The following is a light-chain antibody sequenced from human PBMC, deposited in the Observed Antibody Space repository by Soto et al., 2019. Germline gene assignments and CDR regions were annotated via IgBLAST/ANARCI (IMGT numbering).Light chain of an antibody. CDR3: QQYNNCGLS. J-gene: IGKJ4*01. V-gene: IGKV3D-15*01. CDR1: ENVGTN. Sequence: IVMTQSPATLSVSPGDEVTLSCRASENVGTNLAWYQQKPGQAPRLLIYGSSTRATGIQPTFSGSGSGTEFTLTISRLQSEESAIPYCQQYNNCGLSFGGGTKVEIK. CDR2: GSS.